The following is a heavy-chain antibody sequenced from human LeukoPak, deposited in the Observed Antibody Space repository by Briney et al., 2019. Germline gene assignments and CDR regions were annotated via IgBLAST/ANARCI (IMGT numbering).Heavy chain of an antibody. D-gene: IGHD3-22*01. V-gene: IGHV3-23*01. CDR3: AKDLARHTYYYDSLDY. CDR1: GFTFSSYA. CDR2: ISGSGGST. Sequence: GGSLRLSCAASGFTFSSYAMSWVRQAPGKGLEWVSAISGSGGSTYYADSVKGQFTISRDNSKNTLYLQMNSLRAEDTAVYYCAKDLARHTYYYDSLDYWGQGTLVTVSS. J-gene: IGHJ4*02.